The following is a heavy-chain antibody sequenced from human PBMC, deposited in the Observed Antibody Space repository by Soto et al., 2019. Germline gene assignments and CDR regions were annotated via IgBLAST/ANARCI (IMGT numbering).Heavy chain of an antibody. D-gene: IGHD6-13*01. CDR1: GFTFDDYA. CDR3: VKDESINWYSGHFRH. Sequence: GGSLRLSCAASGFTFDDYAMHWVRQAPGKGLEWVSTITWNSGSIGYADSVKGRFTISRDNAKNSLYLEMNSLGAEDTALYYCVKDESINWYSGHFRHWGQGTLVTVSS. CDR2: ITWNSGSI. J-gene: IGHJ1*01. V-gene: IGHV3-9*01.